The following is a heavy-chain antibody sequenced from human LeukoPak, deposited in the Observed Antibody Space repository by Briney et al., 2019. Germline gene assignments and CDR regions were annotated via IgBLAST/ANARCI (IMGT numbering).Heavy chain of an antibody. J-gene: IGHJ4*02. CDR2: VWYDGSKT. CDR1: GFTFSSYA. Sequence: PGGSLRLSCAASGFTFSSYAMHWVRQAPGKGLEWVAVVWYDGSKTYSADSVKGRITISRDDSKNTLYLRMNSLRAEDTAVYYCAGGVDYYDSSGTIDYWGQGTLVTVSS. D-gene: IGHD3-22*01. V-gene: IGHV3-33*08. CDR3: AGGVDYYDSSGTIDY.